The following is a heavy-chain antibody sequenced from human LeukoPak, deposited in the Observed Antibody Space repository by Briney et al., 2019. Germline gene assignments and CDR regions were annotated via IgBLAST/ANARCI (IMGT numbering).Heavy chain of an antibody. D-gene: IGHD3-22*01. V-gene: IGHV3-30*02. J-gene: IGHJ4*02. Sequence: GGSLRLSCAVSGFTFSSHGRHWVRQAPGTGLDWVALIRDDGNNKYYADSVEGRFTISRDNPKNTLYLQMNSLRAEDTAVYYCAKAAGVSGYDPFDYWGQGTLATVSS. CDR3: AKAAGVSGYDPFDY. CDR2: IRDDGNNK. CDR1: GFTFSSHG.